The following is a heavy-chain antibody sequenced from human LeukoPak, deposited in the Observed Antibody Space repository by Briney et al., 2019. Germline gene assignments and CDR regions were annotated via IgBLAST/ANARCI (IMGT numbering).Heavy chain of an antibody. V-gene: IGHV3-53*01. CDR3: ARSQGYIGGWSDN. Sequence: GGSLRLSCAGSGFGVSSNYMSWVRQAPGKGLEWVSVIYSGGSTYYADSVKGRFTISRDNAKNSLYLQMNSLRAEDTAVYYCARSQGYIGGWSDNWGQGTLVTVSS. D-gene: IGHD6-13*01. CDR1: GFGVSSNY. J-gene: IGHJ5*02. CDR2: IYSGGST.